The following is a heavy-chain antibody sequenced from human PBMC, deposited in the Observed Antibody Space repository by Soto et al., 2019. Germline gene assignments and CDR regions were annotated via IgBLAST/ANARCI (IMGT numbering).Heavy chain of an antibody. D-gene: IGHD6-13*01. V-gene: IGHV4-4*02. CDR3: ATRDNSRFY. CDR2: SHQSGNT. CDR1: GVSISSHDW. Sequence: QVQLQESGPGLVKPSGTLSLTCAVSGVSISSHDWCTWVRQPPGKGLEWIGESHQSGNTNYNSSRQSRVTMSVEKSTIHFSLKLTSVTVADTAVYYCATRDNSRFYWGQGTLVTVSS. J-gene: IGHJ4*02.